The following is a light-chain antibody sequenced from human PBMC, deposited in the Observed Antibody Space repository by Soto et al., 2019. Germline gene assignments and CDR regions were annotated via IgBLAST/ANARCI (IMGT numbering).Light chain of an antibody. CDR3: QQSYSTLWT. CDR1: QSISSY. CDR2: AAS. V-gene: IGKV1-39*01. Sequence: DIQMTQSPSSLSASVGDRVTITCRASQSISSYLNWYQQKPGKAPKLLIYAASSLQSGVPSMFSGSGSGTDFTLTISSLQPEDFATYYCQQSYSTLWTFGQGTKLEIK. J-gene: IGKJ2*02.